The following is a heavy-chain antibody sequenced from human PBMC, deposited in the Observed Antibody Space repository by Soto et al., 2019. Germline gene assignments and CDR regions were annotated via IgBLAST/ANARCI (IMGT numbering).Heavy chain of an antibody. Sequence: QITLKESGPTLVKPTQTLTLTCTFSGFSLSTSGVGVGWIRQPPGKALEWLALLYWDDDKRYSPSLKSRLTITKDTSKNQVVLTMTNMDPVDTATYYGAHFFYGDYVPFFDFWGQGTLVTVSS. D-gene: IGHD4-17*01. V-gene: IGHV2-5*02. CDR2: LYWDDDK. CDR3: AHFFYGDYVPFFDF. J-gene: IGHJ4*02. CDR1: GFSLSTSGVG.